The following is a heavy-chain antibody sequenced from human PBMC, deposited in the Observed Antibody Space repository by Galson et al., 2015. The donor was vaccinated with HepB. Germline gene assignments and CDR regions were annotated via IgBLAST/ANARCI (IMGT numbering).Heavy chain of an antibody. J-gene: IGHJ4*02. CDR1: GFTFRSYS. D-gene: IGHD3-10*01. Sequence: PLRLSCAASGFTFRSYSMNWVRQAPGKGLEWVSSISPNDDYIYYAETLRGRFSISRDNARNSLYLQMNSLRAEDTAVYYCARGGLQKQRNDYFDFWGRGTLVTVSS. CDR2: ISPNDDYI. V-gene: IGHV3-21*01. CDR3: ARGGLQKQRNDYFDF.